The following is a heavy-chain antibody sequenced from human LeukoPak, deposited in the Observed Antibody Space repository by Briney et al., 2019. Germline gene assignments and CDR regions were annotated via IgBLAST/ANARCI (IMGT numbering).Heavy chain of an antibody. CDR1: GYTFTSYD. Sequence: GASVKVSCKASGYTFTSYDINWVRQATGQGLEWMGRIIPILGIANYAQKFQGRVTITADKSTSTAYMELSSLRSEDTAVYYCARDMSYDFWSGTLPLDYYYGMDVWGQGTTVTVSS. V-gene: IGHV1-69*04. J-gene: IGHJ6*02. CDR3: ARDMSYDFWSGTLPLDYYYGMDV. CDR2: IIPILGIA. D-gene: IGHD3-3*01.